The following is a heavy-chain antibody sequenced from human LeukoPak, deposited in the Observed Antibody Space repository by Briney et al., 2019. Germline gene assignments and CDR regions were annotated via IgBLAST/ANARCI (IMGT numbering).Heavy chain of an antibody. D-gene: IGHD6-19*01. J-gene: IGHJ4*02. CDR1: GFTFTNYA. Sequence: GGSLRLSCTASGFTFTNYAMNWVRQAPGKGLEWVSTISGSGSITYYADSVKGRFTISRDDSKNTLYLQMNSLRADDTAVYYCARDIPWYSSGWASDLWGQGTLVTVSS. CDR2: ISGSGSIT. CDR3: ARDIPWYSSGWASDL. V-gene: IGHV3-23*01.